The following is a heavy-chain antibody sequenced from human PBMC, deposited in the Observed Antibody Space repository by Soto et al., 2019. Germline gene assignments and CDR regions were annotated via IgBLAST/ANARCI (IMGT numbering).Heavy chain of an antibody. D-gene: IGHD6-19*01. CDR1: GFTFSSYA. V-gene: IGHV3-23*01. J-gene: IGHJ6*02. CDR2: ISGSGGST. CDR3: AKATEQWRTYYGMDV. Sequence: EVQLLESGGGLVQPGGSLRLSCAASGFTFSSYAMIWVRQAPGKGLEWVSAISGSGGSTYYADSVKGRFTISRDNSKNTLDLQMISLRAEVTAVYYCAKATEQWRTYYGMDVWGLGTTVTVSS.